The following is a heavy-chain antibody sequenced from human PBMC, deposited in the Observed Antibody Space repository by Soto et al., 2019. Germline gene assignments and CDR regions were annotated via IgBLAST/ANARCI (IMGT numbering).Heavy chain of an antibody. Sequence: SETLSLTCTVSGGSISSGGYHWSWIRQHPGRGLEWIGYIYYSGSTYYNPSLKSRVTISVDTSKNQFSLKLSSVTAADTAVYYCARDLDTAMARIPLNYYYGMDVWGQGPTVTVS. V-gene: IGHV4-31*03. D-gene: IGHD5-18*01. J-gene: IGHJ6*02. CDR1: GGSISSGGYH. CDR2: IYYSGST. CDR3: ARDLDTAMARIPLNYYYGMDV.